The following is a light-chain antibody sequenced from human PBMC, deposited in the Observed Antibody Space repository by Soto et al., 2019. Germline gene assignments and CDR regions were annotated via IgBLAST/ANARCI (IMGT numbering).Light chain of an antibody. J-gene: IGKJ1*01. V-gene: IGKV3-15*01. CDR1: QSVSSN. Sequence: RASQSVSSNLAWYQQKPGQAPRLLIYGASTRATGIPARFSGSGSGTDFTLTCSSLQSEDFAFYYCKQYNHRPETFGQGTKVDIK. CDR3: KQYNHRPET. CDR2: GAS.